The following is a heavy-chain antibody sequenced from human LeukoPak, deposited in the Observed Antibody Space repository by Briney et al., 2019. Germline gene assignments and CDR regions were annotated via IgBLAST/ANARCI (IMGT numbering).Heavy chain of an antibody. CDR3: ARAIRNQLLSDH. J-gene: IGHJ4*02. V-gene: IGHV1-8*01. CDR1: GYTFTSYD. D-gene: IGHD2-2*01. Sequence: GASVKVSCKASGYTFTSYDINWVRQATGQGLEWMGWMNPNSGNTGYALKFRGRVTMTGDTSISTAYMELSSLISEDTAVYYCARAIRNQLLSDHWGPGTLVTVSS. CDR2: MNPNSGNT.